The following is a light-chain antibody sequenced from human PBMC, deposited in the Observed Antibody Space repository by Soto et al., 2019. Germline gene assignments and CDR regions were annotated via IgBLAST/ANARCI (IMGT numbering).Light chain of an antibody. CDR2: VAS. V-gene: IGKV1-12*01. Sequence: DIQMTQSPSTLSASVGDRVTITCRASQGISSWLAWYQQKPGKGPKLLIYVASTLQSGVPSRFNGSGSGTDYTLTISSLQPEDFATYYCQQANSFPVTFXQGTRLEIK. CDR3: QQANSFPVT. CDR1: QGISSW. J-gene: IGKJ5*01.